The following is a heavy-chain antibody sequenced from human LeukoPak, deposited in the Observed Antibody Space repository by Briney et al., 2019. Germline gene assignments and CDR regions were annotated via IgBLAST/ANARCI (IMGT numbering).Heavy chain of an antibody. CDR2: IIPIFGTA. CDR3: ARVRIAAHANWFDP. J-gene: IGHJ5*02. D-gene: IGHD6-6*01. V-gene: IGHV1-69*05. CDR1: GGTFSSYA. Sequence: SVKVSCKASGGTFSSYAISWVRQAPGQGLEWMGRIIPIFGTANYAQKFQGRVTITTDESTSTAYMELSSLRSEDTAVYYCARVRIAAHANWFDPWGQGTLVTVSS.